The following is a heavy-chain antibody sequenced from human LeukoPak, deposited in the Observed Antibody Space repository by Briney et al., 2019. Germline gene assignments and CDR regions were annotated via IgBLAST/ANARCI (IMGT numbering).Heavy chain of an antibody. CDR1: GFIFSSYE. J-gene: IGHJ4*02. D-gene: IGHD4-17*01. Sequence: GGSLRLSCAASGFIFSSYEMNWVRQAPGKGLEWVSYISSSGSTIYYADSVKGRFTISRDNAKNSLYLQMNSLRAEDTAVYYCARFRYADYGDYGYWGQGTLVTVSS. CDR2: ISSSGSTI. V-gene: IGHV3-48*03. CDR3: ARFRYADYGDYGY.